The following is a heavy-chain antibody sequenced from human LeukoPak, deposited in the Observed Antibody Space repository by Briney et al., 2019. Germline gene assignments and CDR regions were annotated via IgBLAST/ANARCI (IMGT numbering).Heavy chain of an antibody. CDR2: ISSSGSTI. CDR1: GFTFSNYA. D-gene: IGHD3-10*02. V-gene: IGHV3-48*03. CDR3: AELGITMIGGV. Sequence: GGSLRLSCAASGFTFSNYAMNWVRQDPGKGLEWVSYISSSGSTIYYADSVKGRFTISRDNAKNSLYLQMNSLRAEDTAVYYCAELGITMIGGVWGKGTTVTISS. J-gene: IGHJ6*04.